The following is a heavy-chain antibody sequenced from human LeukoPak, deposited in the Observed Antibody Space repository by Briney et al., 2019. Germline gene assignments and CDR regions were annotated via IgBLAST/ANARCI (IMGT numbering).Heavy chain of an antibody. CDR3: ARQSSPFYFVDY. CDR1: GGSISINSYY. CDR2: LYFRGNT. V-gene: IGHV4-39*07. J-gene: IGHJ4*02. Sequence: SETLSLTCSVSGGSISINSYYWDWIRQSPGKGLEWLGSLYFRGNTYYNPSLKSRVSISVDTSKNQLSLRLNSVTAADTAVYFCARQSSPFYFVDYWGQGIPVTVSS. D-gene: IGHD2/OR15-2a*01.